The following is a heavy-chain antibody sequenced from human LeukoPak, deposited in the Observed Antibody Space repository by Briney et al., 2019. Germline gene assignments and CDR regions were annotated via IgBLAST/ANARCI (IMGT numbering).Heavy chain of an antibody. CDR1: GYTFTSYD. D-gene: IGHD6-19*01. CDR2: MNPNSGNT. CDR3: ARIGYSSGWQPIDY. J-gene: IGHJ4*02. V-gene: IGHV1-8*01. Sequence: ASVKVSCKASGYTFTSYDINWVRQATGQGLEWMGWMNPNSGNTGYAQKFQGRVTMTRNTSISTAYMELSSLRSEDTAVYYCARIGYSSGWQPIDYWGQGTLVTVSS.